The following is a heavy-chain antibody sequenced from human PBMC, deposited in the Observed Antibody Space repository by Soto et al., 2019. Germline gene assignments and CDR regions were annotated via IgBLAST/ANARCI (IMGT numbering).Heavy chain of an antibody. J-gene: IGHJ4*02. V-gene: IGHV3-48*01. CDR1: GFTFSSYS. CDR2: ISSSSSTI. Sequence: GGSLRLSCAASGFTFSSYSMNWVRQAPGKGLEWVSYISSSSSTIYYADSVKGRFTISRDNAKNSLYLQMNSLRAEDTAVYYCASSSKWQQLRIYFDYWGKGTMVYVSS. D-gene: IGHD6-13*01. CDR3: ASSSKWQQLRIYFDY.